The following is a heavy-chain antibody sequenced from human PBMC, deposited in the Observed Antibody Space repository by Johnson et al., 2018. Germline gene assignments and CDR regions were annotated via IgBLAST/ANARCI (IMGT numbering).Heavy chain of an antibody. J-gene: IGHJ6*02. V-gene: IGHV3-23*04. D-gene: IGHD3-3*01. CDR3: SGSGYYRPPDYGMDV. CDR1: GFTFSSYA. CDR2: ISGSGGST. Sequence: VQLVQSGGGLVQPGGSLRLSCAASGFTFSSYAMSWVRQAPGKGLEWVSAISGSGGSTYYADSVKGRFTISRDNSKNTLYLQMNSLKTEDTAVYYWSGSGYYRPPDYGMDVGGQGTTVTVSS.